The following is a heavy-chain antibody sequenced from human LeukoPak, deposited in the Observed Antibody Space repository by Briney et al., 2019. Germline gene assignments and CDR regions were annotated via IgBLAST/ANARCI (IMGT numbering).Heavy chain of an antibody. D-gene: IGHD5-18*01. CDR2: ISSSSYI. V-gene: IGHV3-21*01. CDR3: ASMDTAMVPVDY. CDR1: GFTFSSYS. J-gene: IGHJ4*02. Sequence: PGGSLRLSRAASGFTFSSYSMNWVRQAPGKGLEWVSSISSSSYIYYADSVKGRFTISRDNAKNSLYLQMNSLRAEDTAVYYCASMDTAMVPVDYWGQGTLVTVSS.